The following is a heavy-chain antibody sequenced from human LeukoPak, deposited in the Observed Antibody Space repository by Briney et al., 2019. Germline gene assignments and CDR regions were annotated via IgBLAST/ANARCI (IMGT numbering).Heavy chain of an antibody. J-gene: IGHJ6*02. D-gene: IGHD3-3*01. V-gene: IGHV3-23*01. CDR3: AKDSTTYYDFWSGPLGMDV. Sequence: GGSLRLSCAASGFTFSSYAMSWVHQAPGKGLEWVSAISGSGGSTYYADSVKGRFTISRDNSKNTLYLQMNSLRAEDTAVYYCAKDSTTYYDFWSGPLGMDVWGQGTTVTVSS. CDR1: GFTFSSYA. CDR2: ISGSGGST.